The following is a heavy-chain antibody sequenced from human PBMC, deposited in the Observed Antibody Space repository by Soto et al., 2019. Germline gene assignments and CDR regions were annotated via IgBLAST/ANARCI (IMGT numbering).Heavy chain of an antibody. V-gene: IGHV4-31*03. CDR2: VYYSGST. D-gene: IGHD5-18*01. Sequence: QVQLQESGPGLVKPSQTLSLTCTVSGGSISSGGYYWSWIRQHPGKGLEWIGYVYYSGSTYYNPSLKSRVTISVDTSKNQFSLKLSSVTAADTAVYYCARERDTAMVRTHGAFDIWGQGTMVTVSS. J-gene: IGHJ3*02. CDR3: ARERDTAMVRTHGAFDI. CDR1: GGSISSGGYY.